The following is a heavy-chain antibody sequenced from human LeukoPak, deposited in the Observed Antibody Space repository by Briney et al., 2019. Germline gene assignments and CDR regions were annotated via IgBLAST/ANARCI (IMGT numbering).Heavy chain of an antibody. D-gene: IGHD6-19*01. CDR1: GFTFSNYA. CDR2: ISGTGTST. J-gene: IGHJ4*02. Sequence: GGSLKLSCAASGFTFSNYAMSWVRQAPGKGLEWVSGISGTGTSTYYAESVKGRFTVSRDNSKNTLYLQMNSLRAEDTAVYYCAKAVQWLAQYFDYWGQGTLVTISS. V-gene: IGHV3-23*01. CDR3: AKAVQWLAQYFDY.